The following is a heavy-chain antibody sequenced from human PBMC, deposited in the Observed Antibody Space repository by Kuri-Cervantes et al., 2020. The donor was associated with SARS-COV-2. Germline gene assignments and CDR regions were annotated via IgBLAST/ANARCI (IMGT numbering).Heavy chain of an antibody. CDR1: GFTFSSYG. J-gene: IGHJ2*01. CDR3: ARDGDHSGYYYFDWYFDP. D-gene: IGHD3-22*01. CDR2: IWYDGSNK. Sequence: GESLKISCAASGFTFSSYGMHWVRQAPGKGLEWVAVIWYDGSNKYYADSVKGRFTISRDNSKNTLYMQMNSLKAEDTAVYYCARDGDHSGYYYFDWYFDPWRRGTLVTSPQ. V-gene: IGHV3-33*08.